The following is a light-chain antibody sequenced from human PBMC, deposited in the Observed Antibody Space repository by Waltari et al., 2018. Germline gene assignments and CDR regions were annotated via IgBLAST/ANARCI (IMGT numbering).Light chain of an antibody. V-gene: IGKV3-11*01. Sequence: EIVLTQSPAILSLSPGERATLSCRASQSVSSYLAWYQQKPGQAPRLLIYHASNRATGIPARFSGSGSGTDFTLTISSLGPEDFAVYYCQQRSSWPTFGQGTRLEIK. CDR1: QSVSSY. J-gene: IGKJ5*01. CDR2: HAS. CDR3: QQRSSWPT.